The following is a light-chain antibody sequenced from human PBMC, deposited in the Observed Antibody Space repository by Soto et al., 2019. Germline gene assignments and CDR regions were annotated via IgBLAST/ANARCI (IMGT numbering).Light chain of an antibody. J-gene: IGLJ3*02. CDR1: SSNFASNS. CDR3: VAWDDNVSCVL. V-gene: IGLV1-47*01. CDR2: QSN. Sequence: QSVLTQPPSASGTPGQRVTISCSGSSSNFASNSVYWYQQVPGTAPNLLIYQSNQRPSGVPDRFSGSKSGTSASLAISGLRSEEEADYDCVAWDDNVSCVLFGGGTKLTVL.